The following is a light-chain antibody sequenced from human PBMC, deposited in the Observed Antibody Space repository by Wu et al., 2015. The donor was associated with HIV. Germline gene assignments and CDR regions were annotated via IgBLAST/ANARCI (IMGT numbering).Light chain of an antibody. CDR2: GSS. CDR3: QQYGSSPRFT. Sequence: EIVLTQSPGTLSLSPGERATLSYRASQSVSSDFLAWYQQKPGQAPRLLIYGSSNRATGIPDRFSGSGFGTDFTLTISGLEPEDFAVYYCQQYGSSPRFTFGPGTKVEI. V-gene: IGKV3-20*01. J-gene: IGKJ3*01. CDR1: QSVSSDF.